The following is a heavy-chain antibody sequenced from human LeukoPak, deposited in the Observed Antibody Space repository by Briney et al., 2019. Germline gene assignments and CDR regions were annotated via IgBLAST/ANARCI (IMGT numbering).Heavy chain of an antibody. Sequence: GGSLRLSRAASGFTFSDYYMSWIRQAPGKGLEWVSYISSSGSTIYYADSVKGRFTISRDNAKNSLYLQMNSLRAEDTAVYYCARTRSSWYSRLVDYWGQGTLVTVSS. D-gene: IGHD6-13*01. J-gene: IGHJ4*02. CDR1: GFTFSDYY. CDR3: ARTRSSWYSRLVDY. CDR2: ISSSGSTI. V-gene: IGHV3-11*01.